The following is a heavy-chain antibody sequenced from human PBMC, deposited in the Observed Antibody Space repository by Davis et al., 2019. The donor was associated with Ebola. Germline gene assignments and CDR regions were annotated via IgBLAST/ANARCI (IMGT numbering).Heavy chain of an antibody. CDR3: ARLSYNNYAYYGLDV. D-gene: IGHD2-8*01. Sequence: PSETLSLTCSVSGDSVNRGNDYFCWIRQPPGKGLEWIGYIYSSGTTRYNPSLTSRVTLSVDTSKNEVSLRLTFVTEADTAIYYCARLSYNNYAYYGLDVWGQGTTVTVSS. CDR2: IYSSGTT. V-gene: IGHV4-61*01. J-gene: IGHJ6*02. CDR1: GDSVNRGNDY.